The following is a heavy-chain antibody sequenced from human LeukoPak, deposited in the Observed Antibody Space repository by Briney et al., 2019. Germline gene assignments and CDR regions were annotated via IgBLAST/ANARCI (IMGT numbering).Heavy chain of an antibody. J-gene: IGHJ5*02. Sequence: PSETLSLTCTVSGYSISSAYYWGWIRQPPGKGLEWIGSIYHSGSTYYNPSLESRVTISVDTSKNQFSLKLTSVTAADTAVYYCARTDSSSWYGSNWFDPWGQGTLVTVSS. CDR1: GYSISSAYY. V-gene: IGHV4-38-2*02. CDR3: ARTDSSSWYGSNWFDP. D-gene: IGHD6-13*01. CDR2: IYHSGST.